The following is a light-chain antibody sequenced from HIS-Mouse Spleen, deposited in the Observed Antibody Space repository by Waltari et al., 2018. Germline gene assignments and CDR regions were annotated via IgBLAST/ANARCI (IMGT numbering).Light chain of an antibody. J-gene: IGLJ3*02. CDR2: EGS. CDR1: SSDVGSYNL. CDR3: CSDAGSSTWV. Sequence: QSALTQPASVSGSPGQSITISCTGTSSDVGSYNLVSWYQQHPGKAPKLMIYEGSKRPSGVSNRVSGSKSGNTAYLTISGLQAEDEADYYCCSDAGSSTWVFGGGTKLTVL. V-gene: IGLV2-23*01.